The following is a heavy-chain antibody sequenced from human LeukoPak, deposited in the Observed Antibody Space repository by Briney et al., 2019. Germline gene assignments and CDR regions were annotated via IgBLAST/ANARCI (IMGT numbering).Heavy chain of an antibody. V-gene: IGHV1-8*01. J-gene: IGHJ4*02. Sequence: ASVKVSCKASGYTFTSYDINWVRQATGRGLEWMGWMNPNNGNTDYAQKFQGRVTMIRNTSISTAYMELSSLRSEDTAVYYCARGVRYSSGWSLKDHYYFDYWGQGTLVTVSS. CDR1: GYTFTSYD. D-gene: IGHD6-19*01. CDR3: ARGVRYSSGWSLKDHYYFDY. CDR2: MNPNNGNT.